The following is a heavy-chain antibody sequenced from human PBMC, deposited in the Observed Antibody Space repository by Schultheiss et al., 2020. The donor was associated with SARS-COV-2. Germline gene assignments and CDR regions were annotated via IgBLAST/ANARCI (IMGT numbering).Heavy chain of an antibody. V-gene: IGHV3-13*04. J-gene: IGHJ6*03. CDR1: GFTFSSYD. Sequence: GGSLRLSCAASGFTFSSYDMHWVRQATGKGLEWVSAIGTAGDTYYQGSVKGRFTISRENAKNSLYLQMNSLRAGDTAVYYCARGPLARHIVVVPAAHAYMDVWGKGTTVTVSS. CDR3: ARGPLARHIVVVPAAHAYMDV. CDR2: IGTAGDT. D-gene: IGHD2-2*01.